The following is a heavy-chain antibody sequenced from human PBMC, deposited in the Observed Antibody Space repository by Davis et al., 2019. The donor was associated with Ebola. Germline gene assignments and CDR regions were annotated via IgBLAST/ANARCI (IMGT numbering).Heavy chain of an antibody. CDR1: GFSFSTYG. Sequence: GESLKISCAASGFSFSTYGMHWVRQAPGKGLEWVAFIRYDGGVKWYADSVKGRFTVSRDNSKNTLFLQMSSLRVEDTAVYYCVTPGYSSSWYSVYWGQGTLVAVSS. D-gene: IGHD6-13*01. CDR3: VTPGYSSSWYSVY. J-gene: IGHJ4*02. V-gene: IGHV3-30*02. CDR2: IRYDGGVK.